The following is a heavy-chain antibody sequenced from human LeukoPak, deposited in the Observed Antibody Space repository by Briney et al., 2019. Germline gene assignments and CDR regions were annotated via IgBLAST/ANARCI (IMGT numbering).Heavy chain of an antibody. Sequence: GGSLRLSCAASGFTFSNSWMSWVRQAPGEGLEWVARIVVGGTTDYAAPVKGRFTISRDDSMNMLYLQMDSLKTGDTAMYYCATDVPSPLAQIDYWGQGTPVTVSS. V-gene: IGHV3-15*04. D-gene: IGHD1-14*01. CDR3: ATDVPSPLAQIDY. J-gene: IGHJ4*02. CDR1: GFTFSNSW. CDR2: IVVGGTT.